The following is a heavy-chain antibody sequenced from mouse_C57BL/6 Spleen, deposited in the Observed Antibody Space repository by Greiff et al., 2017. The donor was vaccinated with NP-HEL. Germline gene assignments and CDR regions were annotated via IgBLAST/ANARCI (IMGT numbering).Heavy chain of an antibody. CDR3: ARSSDYRYWYFDV. CDR2: IYPGDGDT. J-gene: IGHJ1*03. V-gene: IGHV1-82*01. CDR1: GYAFSSSW. Sequence: VQLQESGPELVKPGASVKISCKASGYAFSSSWMNWVKQRPGKGLEWIGRIYPGDGDTNYNGKFKGKATLTADKSSSTAYMQLSSLTSEDSAVYFCARSSDYRYWYFDVWGTGTTVTVSS. D-gene: IGHD2-4*01.